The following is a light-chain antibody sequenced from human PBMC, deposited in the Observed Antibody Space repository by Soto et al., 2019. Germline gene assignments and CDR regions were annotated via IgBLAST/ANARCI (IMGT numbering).Light chain of an antibody. CDR3: QVWDCTSDDRWV. V-gene: IGLV3-21*02. J-gene: IGLJ3*02. CDR1: NIGGKS. Sequence: SYKLTQPPSVSVAPGQAATLTCGGVNIGGKSVHWYQLKPGQAPVLVVHDDNGRPSGIPDRFSGSNSGNTATLAISRVEAGDEADYYCQVWDCTSDDRWVCGGGTKLTVL. CDR2: DDN.